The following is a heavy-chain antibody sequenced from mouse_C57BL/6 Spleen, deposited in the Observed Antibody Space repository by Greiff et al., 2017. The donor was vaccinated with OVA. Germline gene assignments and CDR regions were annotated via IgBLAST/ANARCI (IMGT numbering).Heavy chain of an antibody. CDR2: IDPSDSYT. J-gene: IGHJ1*03. V-gene: IGHV1-69*01. CDR1: GYTFTSYW. Sequence: VQLQQPGAELVMPGASVKLSCKASGYTFTSYWMHWVKQRPGQGLEWIGEIDPSDSYTNYNQKFKGKSTLTVDKSSSTAYMQLSSLTSEDSAVYYCTRKGDDYERVGYFDVWGTGTTVTVSS. D-gene: IGHD2-4*01. CDR3: TRKGDDYERVGYFDV.